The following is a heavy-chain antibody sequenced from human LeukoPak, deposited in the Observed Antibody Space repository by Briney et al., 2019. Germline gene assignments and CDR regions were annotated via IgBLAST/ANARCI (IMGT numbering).Heavy chain of an antibody. Sequence: ASVKVSYKASGYTFANFGITWVRQAPGQGLEWMGGISVYNGNTNYAQNLQGRVTLTTDTSTSTAYMELRSLRSDDTALYYCARTCSSSSCYMVHWGQGTLVTVSS. CDR1: GYTFANFG. CDR3: ARTCSSSSCYMVH. V-gene: IGHV1-18*01. D-gene: IGHD2-2*02. CDR2: ISVYNGNT. J-gene: IGHJ4*02.